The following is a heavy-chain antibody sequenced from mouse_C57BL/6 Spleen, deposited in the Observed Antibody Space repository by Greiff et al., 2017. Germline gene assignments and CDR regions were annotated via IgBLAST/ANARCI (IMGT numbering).Heavy chain of an antibody. CDR1: GYTFTDYY. J-gene: IGHJ1*03. V-gene: IGHV1-19*01. CDR3: AKEGPGYFDV. Sequence: EVHLVESGPVLVKPGASVKMSCKASGYTFTDYYMNWVKQSHGKSLEWIGVINPYNGGTSYNQKFKGKATLTVDKSSSTAYMELNSLTSEDSAVYYCAKEGPGYFDVWGTGTTVTVSS. CDR2: INPYNGGT. D-gene: IGHD3-3*01.